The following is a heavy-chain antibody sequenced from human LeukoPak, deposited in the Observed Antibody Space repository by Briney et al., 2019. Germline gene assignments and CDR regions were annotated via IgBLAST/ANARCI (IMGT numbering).Heavy chain of an antibody. D-gene: IGHD6-25*01. J-gene: IGHJ5*02. Sequence: SETLSLTCTVSGGSISSGGYYWRWIRQHPGKGLEWIGYIYYSGSTYYNPSLKSRVTISVDTSKNQFSLKLSSVTAADTAVYYCARDPPDSSESWFDPWGQGTLVTVSS. V-gene: IGHV4-31*03. CDR1: GGSISSGGYY. CDR2: IYYSGST. CDR3: ARDPPDSSESWFDP.